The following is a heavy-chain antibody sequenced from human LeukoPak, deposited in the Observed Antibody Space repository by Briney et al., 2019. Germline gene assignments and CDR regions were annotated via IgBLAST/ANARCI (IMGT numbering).Heavy chain of an antibody. V-gene: IGHV3-30-3*01. CDR3: ARDLGATVTHLYYFDY. CDR1: GFTFSSYA. D-gene: IGHD4-17*01. Sequence: PGGSLRLSCAASGFTFSSYAMHWVRQAPGKGLEWVAVISYDGSNKHYADSVKGRFTISRDNSKNTLYLQMNSLRAEDTAVYYCARDLGATVTHLYYFDYWGQGTLVTVSS. CDR2: ISYDGSNK. J-gene: IGHJ4*02.